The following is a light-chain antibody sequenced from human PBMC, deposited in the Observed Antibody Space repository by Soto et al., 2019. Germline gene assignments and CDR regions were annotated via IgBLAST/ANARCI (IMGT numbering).Light chain of an antibody. J-gene: IGKJ2*01. CDR3: QQYGSSPYT. CDR1: QSLSSNY. CDR2: AAS. V-gene: IGKV3-20*01. Sequence: EIVLTQSPGTLSLSPGERVALSCRASQSLSSNYLAWYQQKPGQAPRLLISAASSRATGIPDRFSGSGSGTDFTLTISRLEPEDFAVYYCQQYGSSPYTFGQGTKLEIK.